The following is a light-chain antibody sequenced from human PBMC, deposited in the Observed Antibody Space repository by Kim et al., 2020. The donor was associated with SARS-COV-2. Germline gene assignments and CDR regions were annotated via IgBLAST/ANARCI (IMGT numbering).Light chain of an antibody. CDR2: TTD. V-gene: IGLV1-47*01. J-gene: IGLJ3*02. CDR3: AAWDDSLSGWV. CDR1: RPNIGDNS. Sequence: GQRFTISCSGTRPNIGDNSVYWYQHLPGTGPKLLIYTTDRRPSGVPDRFSGSKSATSASLAIGGLRSEDEADYYCAAWDDSLSGWVFGGGTQLTVL.